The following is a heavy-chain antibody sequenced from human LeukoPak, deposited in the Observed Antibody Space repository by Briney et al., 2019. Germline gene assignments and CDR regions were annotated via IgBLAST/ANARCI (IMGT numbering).Heavy chain of an antibody. CDR1: GYTFTSYG. V-gene: IGHV1-18*01. Sequence: ASVKVSCKASGYTFTSYGISWVRQAPGQGLEWMGWISAYNGNTNYPQKLQGRVTMTTDTSTSTAYMELRSLRSDDTAVYYCARGSYLHYLEWLFDYWGQGTLVTVSS. CDR3: ARGSYLHYLEWLFDY. J-gene: IGHJ4*02. CDR2: ISAYNGNT. D-gene: IGHD3-3*01.